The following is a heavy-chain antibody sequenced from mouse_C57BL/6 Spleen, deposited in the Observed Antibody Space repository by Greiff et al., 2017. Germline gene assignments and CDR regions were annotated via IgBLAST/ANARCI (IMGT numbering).Heavy chain of an antibody. V-gene: IGHV14-3*01. CDR3: ARQLRLPIDY. CDR1: GFNIKNTY. Sequence: EVQLQQSVAELVRPGASVKLSCTASGFNIKNTYMPWVKQRPEQGLEWIGRIDPANGNTNYAPKFQGKATITADTSSNTAYLQLSSLTSEDTAIXYCARQLRLPIDYWGQGTSVTVSS. D-gene: IGHD3-2*02. CDR2: IDPANGNT. J-gene: IGHJ4*01.